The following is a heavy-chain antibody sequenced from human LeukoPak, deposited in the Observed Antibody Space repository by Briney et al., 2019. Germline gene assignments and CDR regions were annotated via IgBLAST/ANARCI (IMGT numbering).Heavy chain of an antibody. D-gene: IGHD6-13*01. J-gene: IGHJ3*02. CDR3: AREWAVPHTYSSSPGAFEI. CDR2: ISSSGSTI. Sequence: PGGSLRLSCAASGFTFSSYEMNWVRQAPGKGLEWVSYISSSGSTIYYADSVKGRFTISRDNAKNSLYLQMNSLRAEDTAVYYCAREWAVPHTYSSSPGAFEIWGQGTMVTVSS. V-gene: IGHV3-48*03. CDR1: GFTFSSYE.